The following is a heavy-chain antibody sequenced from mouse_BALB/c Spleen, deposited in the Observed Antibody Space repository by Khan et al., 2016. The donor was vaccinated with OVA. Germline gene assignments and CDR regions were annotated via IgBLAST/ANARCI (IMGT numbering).Heavy chain of an antibody. CDR1: GYIFTSYM. Sequence: QVQLKQSGAELARPGASVKMSCKASGYIFTSYMMHWVKQRPGQGLEWIGDINPSSGYNNYNQKFKDKATLTADKSFSTAYMQLSSLTSEDSAVYYCTRGGYGSFGYWGQGTLVTVSA. CDR2: INPSSGYN. D-gene: IGHD1-1*01. J-gene: IGHJ3*01. CDR3: TRGGYGSFGY. V-gene: IGHV1-4*01.